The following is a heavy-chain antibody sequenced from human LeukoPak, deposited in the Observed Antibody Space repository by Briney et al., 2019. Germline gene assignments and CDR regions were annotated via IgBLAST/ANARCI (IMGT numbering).Heavy chain of an antibody. D-gene: IGHD6-19*01. Sequence: GGSLRLSCAASGFTFSNYWMHWVRQAPGKGLVWVSRINSDARSTSYADSVKGRFTISRDNAKNTLYLQMNSLRAEDTAVYYCARGADTGYSSDSWGQGALVTVSS. CDR2: INSDARST. CDR3: ARGADTGYSSDS. CDR1: GFTFSNYW. J-gene: IGHJ5*02. V-gene: IGHV3-74*01.